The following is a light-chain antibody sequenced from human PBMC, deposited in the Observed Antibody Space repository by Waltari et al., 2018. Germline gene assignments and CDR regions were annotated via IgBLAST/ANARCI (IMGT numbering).Light chain of an antibody. J-gene: IGKJ3*01. CDR3: MQALQTPFT. CDR2: LGS. V-gene: IGKV2-28*01. CDR1: QSLLHSNGYNY. Sequence: IVLTQSPLSLPVTPGEPASISCSSIQSLLHSNGYNYLDWYLQKPGQSPQLLIYLGSNRASGVPDRFSGSGSGTDFTLKISRVEAEDVGVYYCMQALQTPFTFGPGTKVDIK.